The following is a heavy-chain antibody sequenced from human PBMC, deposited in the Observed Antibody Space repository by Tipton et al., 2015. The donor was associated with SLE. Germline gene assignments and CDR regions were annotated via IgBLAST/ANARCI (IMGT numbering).Heavy chain of an antibody. Sequence: TLSLTCAVYGGSFSGYYWSWIRQPPGKGLEWIGEINHSGSTNYNPSLKSRVTISVDTSKNQFSQKLSSVTAADTAVYYCARGLGLLRQPLSYWGQGTLVTVSS. CDR2: INHSGST. CDR1: GGSFSGYY. J-gene: IGHJ4*02. V-gene: IGHV4-34*01. D-gene: IGHD6-13*01. CDR3: ARGLGLLRQPLSY.